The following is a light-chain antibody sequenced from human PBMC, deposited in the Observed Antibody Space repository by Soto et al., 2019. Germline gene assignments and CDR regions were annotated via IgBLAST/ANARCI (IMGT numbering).Light chain of an antibody. CDR1: QGINSW. CDR3: QQANSFPWT. Sequence: DIQITQSPSAVSASVGDRVKITFWSSQGINSWLAWYQQKPGKAPKLLIYAASNLQSGVPSRFSGSGSGTDFTLTISSLQTEDFATYYCQQANSFPWTFGQGTKVDIK. CDR2: AAS. V-gene: IGKV1-12*01. J-gene: IGKJ1*01.